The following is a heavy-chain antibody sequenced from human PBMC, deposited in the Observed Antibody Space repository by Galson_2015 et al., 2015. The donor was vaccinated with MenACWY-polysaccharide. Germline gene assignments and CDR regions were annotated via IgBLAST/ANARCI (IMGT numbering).Heavy chain of an antibody. V-gene: IGHV1-8*01. J-gene: IGHJ4*02. CDR3: ARGRRDTAVAAPAAILLDY. Sequence: TGQRLEWMGWMNPNSGNTGYAQKFQGRITMTRNTSISTAYIELSSLTSEDTAVYYCARGRRDTAVAAPAAILLDYWGQGILVTVSS. D-gene: IGHD6-19*01. CDR2: MNPNSGNT.